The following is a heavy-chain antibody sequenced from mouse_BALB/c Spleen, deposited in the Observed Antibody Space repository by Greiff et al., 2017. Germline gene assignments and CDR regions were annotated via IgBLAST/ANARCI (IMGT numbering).Heavy chain of an antibody. J-gene: IGHJ3*01. CDR3: AREGLGLRAFAY. V-gene: IGHV1-9*01. Sequence: VQLQQSGAELMKPGASVKISCKATGYTFSSYWIEWVKQRPGHGLEWIGEILPGSGSTNYNEKFKGKATFTADTSSNTAYMQLSSLTSEDSAVYYCAREGLGLRAFAYWGQGTLVTVSA. D-gene: IGHD2-4*01. CDR2: ILPGSGST. CDR1: GYTFSSYW.